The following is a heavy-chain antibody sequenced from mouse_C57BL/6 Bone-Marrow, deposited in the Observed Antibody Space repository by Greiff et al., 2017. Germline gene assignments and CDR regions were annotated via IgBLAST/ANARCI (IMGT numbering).Heavy chain of an antibody. V-gene: IGHV1-19*01. CDR1: GYTFTDYY. D-gene: IGHD2-4*01. Sequence: VQLQQSGPVLVKPGASVKMSCKASGYTFTDYYMNWVKQSHGKSLEWIGVINPYNGGTSYNQKFKGKATLTVDKSSSTAYMELISLTSEDSAVYYCARSDYDKAFAYWGQGTLVTVSA. J-gene: IGHJ3*01. CDR3: ARSDYDKAFAY. CDR2: INPYNGGT.